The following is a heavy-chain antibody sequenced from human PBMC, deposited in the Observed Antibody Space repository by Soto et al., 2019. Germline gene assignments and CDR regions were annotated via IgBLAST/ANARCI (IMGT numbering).Heavy chain of an antibody. CDR3: ARDSPPNDY. V-gene: IGHV1-18*01. J-gene: IGHJ4*02. CDR1: GYTFTSYG. CDR2: ISAYNGNT. Sequence: QVQLVQSGAEVKKPGASVKVSCKASGYTFTSYGISWVRQSPGQGLEWMGWISAYNGNTNYAQKLQGRVTMTTDPSTSTAYIELRSLRSDDKAVYYWARDSPPNDYWGQGTLVTVSS.